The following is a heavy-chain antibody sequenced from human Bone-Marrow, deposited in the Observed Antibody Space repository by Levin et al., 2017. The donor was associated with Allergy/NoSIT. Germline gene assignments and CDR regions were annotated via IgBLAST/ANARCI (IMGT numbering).Heavy chain of an antibody. J-gene: IGHJ6*02. CDR3: VRHGWSGNRGYDRYYNFGMAV. D-gene: IGHD5-12*01. CDR2: IYPGDSDT. V-gene: IGHV5-51*01. CDR1: GYSFSNYW. Sequence: PGGSLRLSCKGSGYSFSNYWIAWVRQMPGKGLEWMAIIYPGDSDTRVSPSFQGQVTISVDKFIGTAYLEWRSLKAADTAIYYCVRHGWSGNRGYDRYYNFGMAVWGQGTTVSVSS.